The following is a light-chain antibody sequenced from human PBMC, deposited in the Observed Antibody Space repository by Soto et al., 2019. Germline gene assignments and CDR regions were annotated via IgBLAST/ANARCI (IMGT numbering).Light chain of an antibody. CDR2: GVS. Sequence: EIVMTQSPATLSVFPGEVATLPCRASQSISSNLAWYQQKHGQAPRLRMFGVSNRATGIPDTFTASGSWTDFTLTLSRLQPVDFGGYYCHVYGPSPPITLRQRARGEIK. J-gene: IGKJ5*01. V-gene: IGKV3-20*01. CDR1: QSISSN. CDR3: HVYGPSPPIT.